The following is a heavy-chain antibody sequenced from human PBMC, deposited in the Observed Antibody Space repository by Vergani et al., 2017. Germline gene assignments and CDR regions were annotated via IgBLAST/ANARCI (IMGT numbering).Heavy chain of an antibody. Sequence: EVQLLQSGGGVIQPGGSVRLSCAASGFTFSACPMTWVRQAPGKGLEWVSAISARYPSTYYADSVKGRFTISRDNSKNMLYLQMNSLRAEDTAVYYCTRRSDTDRFLDYWGQGTLVTVSS. V-gene: IGHV3-23*01. CDR3: TRRSDTDRFLDY. J-gene: IGHJ4*02. CDR2: ISARYPST. D-gene: IGHD1-26*01. CDR1: GFTFSACP.